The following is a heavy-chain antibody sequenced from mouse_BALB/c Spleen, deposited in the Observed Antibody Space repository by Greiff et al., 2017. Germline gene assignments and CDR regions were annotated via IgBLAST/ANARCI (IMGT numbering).Heavy chain of an antibody. CDR3: ARNLDSYYGNYYAMDY. D-gene: IGHD2-10*01. CDR2: IWSGGST. CDR1: GFSLTSYG. Sequence: QVHVKQSGPGLVQPSQSLSITCTVSGFSLTSYGVHWVRQSPGKGLEWLGVIWSGGSTDYNAAFISRLSISKDNSKSQVFFKMNSLQANDTAIYYCARNLDSYYGNYYAMDYWGQGTSVTVSS. J-gene: IGHJ4*01. V-gene: IGHV2-2*02.